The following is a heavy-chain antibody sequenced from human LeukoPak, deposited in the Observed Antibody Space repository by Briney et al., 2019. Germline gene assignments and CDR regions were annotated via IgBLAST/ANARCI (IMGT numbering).Heavy chain of an antibody. CDR3: ARLAEARWFDP. CDR1: GGSISSYY. Sequence: SETLSLTCTVSGGSISSYYWSWIRQPPGEGLEWIGYIYTSGSTNYNPSLKSRVTISVDTSKNQFSLKLCSVTAADTAVYYCARLAEARWFDPWGQGTLVTVSS. V-gene: IGHV4-4*09. J-gene: IGHJ5*02. CDR2: IYTSGST.